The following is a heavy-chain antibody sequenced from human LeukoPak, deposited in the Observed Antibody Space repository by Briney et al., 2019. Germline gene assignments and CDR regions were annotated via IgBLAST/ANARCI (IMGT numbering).Heavy chain of an antibody. CDR3: ARVGPSDYS. Sequence: PSETLSLTCTVSGDSISNYYWSWIRQPPGKGLEWIGYIYYSGNTNYNPSLKSRVTISVDTSKNQFSLKLSSVTAADTAVYYCARVGPSDYSWGQGTLVTVSS. V-gene: IGHV4-59*01. CDR1: GDSISNYY. J-gene: IGHJ4*02. CDR2: IYYSGNT. D-gene: IGHD4-11*01.